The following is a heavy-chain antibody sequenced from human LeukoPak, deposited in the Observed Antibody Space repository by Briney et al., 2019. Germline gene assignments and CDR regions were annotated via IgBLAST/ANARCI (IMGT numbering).Heavy chain of an antibody. V-gene: IGHV4-39*01. CDR3: ARHVDGYNSIDY. Sequence: PSETLSLTCTVSGGSISSSSYYWGWIRQPPGKGLEWIGRIYYSGSTYYNPSLKSRVTISVDTSKNQFSLKLSSVTAADTAVYYCARHVDGYNSIDYWGQGTLVTVSS. CDR2: IYYSGST. J-gene: IGHJ4*02. CDR1: GGSISSSSYY. D-gene: IGHD5-24*01.